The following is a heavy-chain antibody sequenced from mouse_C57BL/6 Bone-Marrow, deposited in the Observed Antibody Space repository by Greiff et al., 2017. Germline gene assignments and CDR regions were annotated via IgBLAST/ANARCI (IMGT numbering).Heavy chain of an antibody. CDR1: GFTFSSYG. CDR2: ISSGGSYT. J-gene: IGHJ1*03. CDR3: ARRDYGSSFYWYFDV. Sequence: EVKLVESGGDLVKPGGSLKLSCAASGFTFSSYGMSWVRQTPDKRLEWVATISSGGSYTYYPDSVKGRFTISRDNAKNTLYLQMSSLKSEDTAMYYCARRDYGSSFYWYFDVWGTGTTVTVSS. V-gene: IGHV5-6*02. D-gene: IGHD1-1*01.